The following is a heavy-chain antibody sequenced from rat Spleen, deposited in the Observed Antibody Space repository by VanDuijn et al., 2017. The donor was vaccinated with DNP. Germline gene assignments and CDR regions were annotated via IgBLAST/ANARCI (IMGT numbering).Heavy chain of an antibody. Sequence: EVQLVESGGGLVQPGRSLKLSCAASGFTFSNYDMAWIRQAPGKGLEWVACINTDGGSTCYPDSVKGPFTISRDNAENTVYLQMNSLRSEDTATYYCAKNLNYLAMDALGHGTSVTVSS. CDR3: AKNLNYLAMDA. CDR1: GFTFSNYD. J-gene: IGHJ4*01. CDR2: INTDGGST. D-gene: IGHD1-10*01. V-gene: IGHV5-58*01.